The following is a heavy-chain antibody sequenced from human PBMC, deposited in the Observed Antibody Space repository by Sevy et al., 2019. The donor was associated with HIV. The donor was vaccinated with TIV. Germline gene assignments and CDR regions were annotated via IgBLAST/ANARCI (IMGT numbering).Heavy chain of an antibody. CDR1: GFTFSNAW. CDR3: TNNRGYCIDGVSREYFDS. Sequence: GESLKISCGASGFTFSNAWMTWVRQAPGKGLEWVGRIKSKSEGGTTDYAAPVKGRFTISRDDSKNTLYLQMNSLKSDDTAVYYCTNNRGYCIDGVSREYFDSWGQGTLVTVSS. V-gene: IGHV3-15*01. D-gene: IGHD2-8*01. J-gene: IGHJ4*02. CDR2: IKSKSEGGTT.